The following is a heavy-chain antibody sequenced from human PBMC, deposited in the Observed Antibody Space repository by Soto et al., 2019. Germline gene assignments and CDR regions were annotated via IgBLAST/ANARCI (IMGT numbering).Heavy chain of an antibody. J-gene: IGHJ6*02. CDR2: IIPIFGTA. D-gene: IGHD6-6*01. CDR3: AREPSYSSSSGDYYYYGMDV. Sequence: VASVKVSCKASGGTFSSYAISWVRQAPGQGLEWMGGIIPIFGTANYAQKFQGRVTITADESTSTAYMELSSLRSEDTAVYYCAREPSYSSSSGDYYYYGMDVWGQGTTVTVSS. V-gene: IGHV1-69*13. CDR1: GGTFSSYA.